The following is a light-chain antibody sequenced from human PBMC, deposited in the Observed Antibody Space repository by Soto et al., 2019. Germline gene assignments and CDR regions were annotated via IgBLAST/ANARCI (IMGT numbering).Light chain of an antibody. J-gene: IGLJ1*01. Sequence: QSALTQPASVSGTPGQSITISCTGTGSDAGGYNYVSWYQQHPGKAPKLMIYDVSNRPSGVPNRFSGSKSGNTASLTISGPQADDEADYYCSSYTSSSTLYVFGTGTKLTVL. CDR3: SSYTSSSTLYV. CDR2: DVS. V-gene: IGLV2-14*01. CDR1: GSDAGGYNY.